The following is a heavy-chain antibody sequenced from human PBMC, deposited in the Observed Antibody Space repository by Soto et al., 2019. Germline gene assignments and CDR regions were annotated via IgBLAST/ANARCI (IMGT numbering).Heavy chain of an antibody. CDR2: IWYDGSNK. V-gene: IGHV3-33*01. D-gene: IGHD3-10*01. J-gene: IGHJ6*02. Sequence: QVQLVESGGGVVQPGRSLRLSCEASGFTFISNAMHWVRQAPGKGLEWVAVIWYDGSNKDFVGSVKDRFTISRDNSKNTLYLQMNSLRDEDTAVYYCARADASGYFYRMDVWGQGTTVTVSS. CDR1: GFTFISNA. CDR3: ARADASGYFYRMDV.